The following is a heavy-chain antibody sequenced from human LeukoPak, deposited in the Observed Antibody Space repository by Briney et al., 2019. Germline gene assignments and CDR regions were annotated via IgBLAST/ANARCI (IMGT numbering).Heavy chain of an antibody. CDR1: GYTFTGYY. J-gene: IGHJ5*02. CDR2: INPNSGGT. Sequence: ASVKVSCKASGYTFTGYYMHWVRQAPGQGLEWMGWINPNSGGTNYAQKFQGRVTMTRDTSISTAYMGLSRLRSDDTAVYYCARILGEPLNWFAPWGQGTLVTVSS. V-gene: IGHV1-2*02. D-gene: IGHD3-10*01. CDR3: ARILGEPLNWFAP.